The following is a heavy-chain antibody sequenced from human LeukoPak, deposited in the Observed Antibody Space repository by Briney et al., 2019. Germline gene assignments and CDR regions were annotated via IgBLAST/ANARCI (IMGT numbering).Heavy chain of an antibody. J-gene: IGHJ4*02. Sequence: SETLSLTCTVSAGSIISHYWSWIRQPPGKGLEWIGYIYYSGSTNFNPSLKSRVTLSIDTSKNQFSLNLSSVTAADTAVYYCAREYYYDSSAYYRYFDYWGQGVLVTVSS. D-gene: IGHD3-22*01. CDR3: AREYYYDSSAYYRYFDY. CDR2: IYYSGST. V-gene: IGHV4-59*11. CDR1: AGSIISHY.